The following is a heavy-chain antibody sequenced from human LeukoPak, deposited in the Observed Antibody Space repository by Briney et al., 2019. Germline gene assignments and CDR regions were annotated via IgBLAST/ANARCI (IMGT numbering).Heavy chain of an antibody. CDR3: ASRGSSWYYYYYGMDV. CDR1: GGSFSGYY. CDR2: INHSGST. D-gene: IGHD6-13*01. J-gene: IGHJ6*04. V-gene: IGHV4-34*01. Sequence: AETLSLTCAVYGGSFSGYYWSWIRQPPGKGLEWSGEINHSGSTNYNPSLKSRVTISVDTSKNQFSLKLSSVTAADTAVYYCASRGSSWYYYYYGMDVWGKGTTVTVSS.